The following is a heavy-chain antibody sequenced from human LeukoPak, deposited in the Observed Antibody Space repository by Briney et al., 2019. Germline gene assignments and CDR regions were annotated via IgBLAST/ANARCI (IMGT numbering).Heavy chain of an antibody. D-gene: IGHD2-2*01. CDR1: GFTFSDYY. CDR2: ISSSGSTK. J-gene: IGHJ4*02. Sequence: PGGSLRLSCAASGFTFSDYYMNWIRQAPGKGLEWVSYISSSGSTKYYADSVKGRFTISRDNAKNSLYLQMNSLRAEDTAVYHCARAGYCSSTSCYARAPIDYWGQGTLVTVSS. CDR3: ARAGYCSSTSCYARAPIDY. V-gene: IGHV3-11*01.